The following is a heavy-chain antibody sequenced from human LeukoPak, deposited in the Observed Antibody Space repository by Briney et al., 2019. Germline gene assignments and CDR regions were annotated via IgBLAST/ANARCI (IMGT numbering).Heavy chain of an antibody. CDR3: ARDPMSGSHYYYYYGMDV. CDR2: IYTSGST. J-gene: IGHJ6*02. D-gene: IGHD1-26*01. Sequence: SETLSLTCTVSGGSISSYYWSWIRQPAGKGLEWMGRIYTSGSTNYNPSLKSRVTMSVDTSKNQFSLKLSSVTAADTAVYYCARDPMSGSHYYYYYGMDVWGQGTTVTVSS. V-gene: IGHV4-4*07. CDR1: GGSISSYY.